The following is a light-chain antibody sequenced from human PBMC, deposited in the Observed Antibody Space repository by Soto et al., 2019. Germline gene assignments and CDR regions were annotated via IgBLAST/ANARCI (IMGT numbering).Light chain of an antibody. Sequence: DVVMTQSPLSLPVTLGQPASISCRSSQSVVYSDGTAYLSWFQQRPGQSPRRLIYRASNRESGVPDRFSGSGSSTDFTLKISRVEADDVGIYYCMQGTHWPPTFGQGTKV. V-gene: IGKV2-30*01. CDR1: QSVVYSDGTAY. CDR3: MQGTHWPPT. J-gene: IGKJ1*01. CDR2: RAS.